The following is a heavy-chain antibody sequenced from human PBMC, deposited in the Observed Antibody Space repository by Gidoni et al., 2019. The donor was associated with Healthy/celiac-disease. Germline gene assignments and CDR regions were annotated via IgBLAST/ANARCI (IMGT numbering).Heavy chain of an antibody. CDR1: GGTFSSYT. V-gene: IGHV1-69*02. Sequence: QVQLVQSWAEVQKPGSSVTVLCKASGGTFSSYTSSWVRQAPGQGLEWMGRIIPILGIANYAQKFQGRVTITADKSTSTAYMELSSLRSEDTAVYYCARVRSSGWSNDAFDIWGQGTMVTVSS. D-gene: IGHD6-19*01. J-gene: IGHJ3*02. CDR3: ARVRSSGWSNDAFDI. CDR2: IIPILGIA.